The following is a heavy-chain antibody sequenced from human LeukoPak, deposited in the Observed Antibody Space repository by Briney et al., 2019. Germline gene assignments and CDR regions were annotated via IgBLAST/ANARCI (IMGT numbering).Heavy chain of an antibody. V-gene: IGHV4-59*01. CDR1: GGSISSYY. J-gene: IGHJ4*02. Sequence: SETLSLTCTVSGGSISSYYWSWIRQSPGRGLEWIGCIYYSGSTNYNPSLKSRVTISVDTSKNQFSLKLSSVTAADTAVYYCAREPRSPGGRGRPFDFWGQGTLVTVSS. D-gene: IGHD2-15*01. CDR3: AREPRSPGGRGRPFDF. CDR2: IYYSGST.